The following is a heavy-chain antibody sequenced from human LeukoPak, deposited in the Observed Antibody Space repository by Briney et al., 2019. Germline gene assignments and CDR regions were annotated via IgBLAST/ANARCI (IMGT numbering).Heavy chain of an antibody. CDR1: GASISSYY. Sequence: PSETLSLTCTVSGASISSYYWSWIRQTPEKGLEWIGYIYYSGNTDYNPSLKSRVTISVDTSKSQFSLKLSSVTTADTAVYYRAGYCSSCASFDYWGQGTLVTVSS. V-gene: IGHV4-59*01. CDR3: AGYCSSCASFDY. J-gene: IGHJ4*02. CDR2: IYYSGNT. D-gene: IGHD2-15*01.